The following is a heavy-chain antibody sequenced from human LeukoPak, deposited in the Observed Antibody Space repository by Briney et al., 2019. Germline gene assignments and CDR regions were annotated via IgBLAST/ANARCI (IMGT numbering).Heavy chain of an antibody. D-gene: IGHD2-2*02. V-gene: IGHV4-34*01. CDR1: GGSFSGYY. CDR3: ARRQLRGIVVVPAAIRSFDY. J-gene: IGHJ4*02. Sequence: PSETLSLTWAVYGGSFSGYYWSWIRQPPGKGLEWIGEINHSGSTNSHPPRKSRATISVGTSKNQLSLKLSSVTAADTAVYYCARRQLRGIVVVPAAIRSFDYWGQGTLVTVSS. CDR2: INHSGST.